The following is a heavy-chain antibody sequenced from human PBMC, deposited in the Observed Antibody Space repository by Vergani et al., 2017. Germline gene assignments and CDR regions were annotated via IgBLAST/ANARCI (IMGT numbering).Heavy chain of an antibody. V-gene: IGHV4-34*01. CDR2: INHSGST. Sequence: QVQLQPWGAGLLKPSETLSLTCAVYGGSFSGYYWSWIRQPPGKGLEWIGEINHSGSTNYNPSLKSRVTISVDTSKNQFSLKLSSVTAADTAVYYCASCWSSSSCGYWGQGTLVTVSS. CDR3: ASCWSSSSCGY. J-gene: IGHJ4*02. CDR1: GGSFSGYY. D-gene: IGHD6-6*01.